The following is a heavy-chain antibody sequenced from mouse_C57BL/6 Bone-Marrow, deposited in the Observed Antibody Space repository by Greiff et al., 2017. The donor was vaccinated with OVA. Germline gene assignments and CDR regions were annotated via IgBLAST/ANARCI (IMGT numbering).Heavy chain of an antibody. D-gene: IGHD1-1*01. CDR2: IDPSDSYT. V-gene: IGHV1-69*01. CDR3: ARTLFTTVVATSFDD. CDR1: GYTFTSYW. J-gene: IGHJ2*01. Sequence: QVQLQQSGAELVMPAASVKLSCNVSGYTFTSYWMHWVKQRPGQGLEWIGEIDPSDSYTYYNQKFKGKTTLTVDNTARSAYKPRSSMTSEESAVYYWARTLFTTVVATSFDDWGQGTTLTVSS.